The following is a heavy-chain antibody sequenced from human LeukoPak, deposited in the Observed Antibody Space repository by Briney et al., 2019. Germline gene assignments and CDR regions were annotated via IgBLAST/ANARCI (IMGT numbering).Heavy chain of an antibody. V-gene: IGHV4-30-2*01. Sequence: PSQTLSLTCTVSGDSLSSGYYYWSWIRQPPGKGLEWIGYIYYNGDTYYNPSLKSRVTISIDRSENQFSLKLNSVTAADTAVYYCARGFNDKAHFIPIHDYWGQGTLVTVSS. CDR2: IYYNGDT. J-gene: IGHJ4*02. CDR3: ARGFNDKAHFIPIHDY. D-gene: IGHD2-21*01. CDR1: GDSLSSGYYY.